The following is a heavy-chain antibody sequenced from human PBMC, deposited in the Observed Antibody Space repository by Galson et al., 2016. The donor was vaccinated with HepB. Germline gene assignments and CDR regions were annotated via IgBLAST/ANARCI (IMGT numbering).Heavy chain of an antibody. J-gene: IGHJ6*02. CDR1: GFTFSSYG. CDR2: IWYDGSNK. D-gene: IGHD3-10*01. CDR3: ARDSRFGFSYYYFYGMDV. Sequence: SLRLSCAASGFTFSSYGMHWVRQAPGKGLEWVAVIWYDGSNKYYADSVKGRFTISRDNSKNTLYLQMNSLRAEDTAVYYCARDSRFGFSYYYFYGMDVWGQATTVTVSS. V-gene: IGHV3-33*01.